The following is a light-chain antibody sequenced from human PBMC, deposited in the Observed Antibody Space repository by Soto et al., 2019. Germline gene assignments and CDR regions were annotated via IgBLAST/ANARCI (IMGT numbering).Light chain of an antibody. Sequence: QSALTQPASVSGSPGQSITISCTGTSSDVGGYNYVPWYQQHPGKAPKLMIYEVSNRPSGVSHRFSGSKSGNTASLTISGLQAEDEADYYCSSYTSSSTLDYVFGTGTKLTVL. CDR3: SSYTSSSTLDYV. J-gene: IGLJ1*01. V-gene: IGLV2-14*01. CDR1: SSDVGGYNY. CDR2: EVS.